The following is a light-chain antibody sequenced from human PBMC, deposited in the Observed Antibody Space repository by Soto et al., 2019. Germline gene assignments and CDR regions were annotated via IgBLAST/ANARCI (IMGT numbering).Light chain of an antibody. CDR2: DAS. Sequence: EIVLTQSPATLSLSPGERATLSCRASQSVSTYLAWYQQEPGQAPRLLLYDASKRATGIPARFSGSGSAPDFTLTITSLEPEDFGVYYCQQRSNWPPTWTFGQGTKVDIK. CDR3: QQRSNWPPTWT. J-gene: IGKJ1*01. V-gene: IGKV3-11*01. CDR1: QSVSTY.